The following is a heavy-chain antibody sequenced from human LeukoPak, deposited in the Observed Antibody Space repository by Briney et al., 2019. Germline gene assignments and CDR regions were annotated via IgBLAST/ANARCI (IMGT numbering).Heavy chain of an antibody. CDR3: ASSVPAAMSVYPNDY. Sequence: SETLSLTCAVYGGSFSGYYWSWIRQPPGKGLEWIGEINHSGSTNYNPSLKSRVTKSVDTSKNQFSLKLSSVTAADTAVYYCASSVPAAMSVYPNDYWGQGTLVTVSS. V-gene: IGHV4-34*01. CDR1: GGSFSGYY. J-gene: IGHJ4*02. CDR2: INHSGST. D-gene: IGHD2-2*01.